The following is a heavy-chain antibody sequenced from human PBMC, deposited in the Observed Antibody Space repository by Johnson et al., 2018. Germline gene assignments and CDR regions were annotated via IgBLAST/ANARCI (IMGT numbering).Heavy chain of an antibody. D-gene: IGHD3-10*01. CDR1: GYIFSNYY. V-gene: IGHV1-46*01. Sequence: QVQLQESGAEVKKPGASVKVSCKASGYIFSNYYIHWVRQAPGQGLEWMGVINPSAGTTTYTQKFQGRVTMTRDTSTSAVYMELSSLRFEDTAVYYCASGVGVITSGMDVWGQGTTVTVSS. J-gene: IGHJ6*02. CDR3: ASGVGVITSGMDV. CDR2: INPSAGTT.